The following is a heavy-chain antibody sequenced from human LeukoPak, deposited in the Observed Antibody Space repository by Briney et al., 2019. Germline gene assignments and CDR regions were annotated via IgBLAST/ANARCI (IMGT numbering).Heavy chain of an antibody. CDR2: ISGSGGST. CDR1: GFTLSTNA. V-gene: IGHV3-23*01. CDR3: ARAGGSTVSHGDY. D-gene: IGHD4-17*01. Sequence: GGSLRLSCLTSGFTLSTNAMTWVRQAPGEGLECVSGISGSGGSTHYADSVKGRFTISRDNSKNTLYLQMNSLRAEDTAVYYCARAGGSTVSHGDYWGQGTLVTVSS. J-gene: IGHJ4*02.